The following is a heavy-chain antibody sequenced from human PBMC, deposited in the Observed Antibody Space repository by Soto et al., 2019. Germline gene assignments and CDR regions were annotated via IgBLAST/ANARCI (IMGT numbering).Heavy chain of an antibody. CDR2: IRSKANSYAT. D-gene: IGHD1-26*01. Sequence: EVQLVESGGGLVQPGGSLKLSCAASGFTFSGSAMHWVRQASGKGLEWVGRIRSKANSYATAYAASVKGRFTISRDDSKNTAYLQMNSLKTEDTAVYYCTIAGGSYIKYYYYGMDVWGQGTTVTVSS. CDR1: GFTFSGSA. J-gene: IGHJ6*02. CDR3: TIAGGSYIKYYYYGMDV. V-gene: IGHV3-73*02.